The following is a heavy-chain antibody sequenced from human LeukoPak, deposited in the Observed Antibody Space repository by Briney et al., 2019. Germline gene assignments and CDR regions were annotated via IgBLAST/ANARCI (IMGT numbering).Heavy chain of an antibody. CDR2: IIPIFGTA. CDR1: GGTFSSYA. J-gene: IGHJ6*04. CDR3: ASPTRPTMVQGVTPMWYYYYGMDV. V-gene: IGHV1-69*01. Sequence: SVKVSCKASGGTFSSYAISWVRQAPGQGLEWMGGIIPIFGTANYAQKFQGRVTITADESTSTAYMELSSLRSEDTAVYYCASPTRPTMVQGVTPMWYYYYGMDVWGKGTTVTVSS. D-gene: IGHD3-10*01.